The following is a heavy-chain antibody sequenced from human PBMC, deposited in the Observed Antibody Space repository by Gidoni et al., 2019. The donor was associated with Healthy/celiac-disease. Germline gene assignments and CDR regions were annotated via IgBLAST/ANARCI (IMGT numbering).Heavy chain of an antibody. Sequence: QVQLQESGPGLVKPSETLSLTCTVSGGSISSYYWSWIRPPAGKELEWIGRIYPSGSTNYNPSLKSRVTMSVDTSKNQFSLKLSSVTAADTAVYYCASLVEPLSGGDAFDIWGQGTMVTVSS. V-gene: IGHV4-4*07. CDR3: ASLVEPLSGGDAFDI. CDR1: GGSISSYY. D-gene: IGHD2-15*01. CDR2: IYPSGST. J-gene: IGHJ3*02.